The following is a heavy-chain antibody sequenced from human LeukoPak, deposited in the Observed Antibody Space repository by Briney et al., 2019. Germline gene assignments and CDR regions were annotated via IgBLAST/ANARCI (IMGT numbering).Heavy chain of an antibody. Sequence: GESLKISCKGAGYTFVNHWIGWVRQMPGKGLESMGIIYGGDSDTRYNPSFQGQVTMSVDKSINTAYLQWSSLKASDTAIYYCAKTATNRYYDHLDSWGQGTLVTVSS. CDR3: AKTATNRYYDHLDS. CDR1: GYTFVNHW. CDR2: IYGGDSDT. D-gene: IGHD3-16*02. V-gene: IGHV5-51*01. J-gene: IGHJ4*02.